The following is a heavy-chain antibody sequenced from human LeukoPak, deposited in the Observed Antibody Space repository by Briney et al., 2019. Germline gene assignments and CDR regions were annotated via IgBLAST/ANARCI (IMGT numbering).Heavy chain of an antibody. CDR3: ARDLSAAGSPDY. D-gene: IGHD6-13*01. Sequence: GSLRLSCAASGFTFSSYAMHWVRQAPGKGLEWVAVISYDGSNKYYADSVKGRFTISRDNSKNTLYLQMNSLRAEDTAVYYCARDLSAAGSPDYWGQGTLVTVSS. V-gene: IGHV3-30-3*01. CDR1: GFTFSSYA. J-gene: IGHJ4*02. CDR2: ISYDGSNK.